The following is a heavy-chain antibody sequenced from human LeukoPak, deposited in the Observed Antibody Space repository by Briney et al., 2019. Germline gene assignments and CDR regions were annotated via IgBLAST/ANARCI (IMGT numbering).Heavy chain of an antibody. Sequence: GGSLRLSCAASGFTFSSYEMNWVRQAPGKGLEWVSYISSSGSTIYYADSVKGRFTISRDNAKNTLYLQMNSLRAEDTAVYYCARSYSSGWYDDGAFDYWGQETLVTVSS. CDR3: ARSYSSGWYDDGAFDY. D-gene: IGHD6-19*01. CDR2: ISSSGSTI. J-gene: IGHJ4*02. CDR1: GFTFSSYE. V-gene: IGHV3-48*03.